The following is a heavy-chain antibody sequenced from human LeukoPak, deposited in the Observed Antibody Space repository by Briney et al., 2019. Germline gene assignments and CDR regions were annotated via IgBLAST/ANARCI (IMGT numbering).Heavy chain of an antibody. Sequence: GGSLRLSCAASGFTFRDYYMSWIRQAPGKGLEWVSYISSSGSTIYYADSVKGRFTISRDNAKNSLYLQMNSLRAEDTAVYYCARGFEELLWFGELQNWSDPWGQGTLVTVSS. V-gene: IGHV3-11*04. CDR1: GFTFRDYY. D-gene: IGHD3-10*01. CDR3: ARGFEELLWFGELQNWSDP. J-gene: IGHJ5*02. CDR2: ISSSGSTI.